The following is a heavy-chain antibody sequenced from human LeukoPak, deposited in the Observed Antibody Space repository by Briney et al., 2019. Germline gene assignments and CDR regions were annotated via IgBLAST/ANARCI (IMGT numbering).Heavy chain of an antibody. CDR3: AKRERESYNYGYPDY. CDR1: GFTFSNYA. V-gene: IGHV3-23*01. J-gene: IGHJ4*02. CDR2: IGGSGGST. Sequence: GGSLRLSCAASGFTFSNYAMSWVRQAPGKGLEWVSGIGGSGGSTYYADSVKGRFTISRDNFKKTLYLQMNSLRAEDTAVYYCAKRERESYNYGYPDYWGQGTLVTVSS. D-gene: IGHD5-18*01.